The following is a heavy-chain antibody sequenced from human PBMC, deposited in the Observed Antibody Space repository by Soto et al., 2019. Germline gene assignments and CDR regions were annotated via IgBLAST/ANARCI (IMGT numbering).Heavy chain of an antibody. V-gene: IGHV4-59*01. CDR2: ISYVGST. CDR3: ARWIGGYCSSPGCYSFDN. CDR1: SGSISSFY. Sequence: QVQLQESGPGLVKPSETLSLTCTVSSGSISSFYWSWIRQPPGKGLEWIGYISYVGSTYYNPSLKNRVTISVDTSKDQFSLKVTSVTTADTAVYFCARWIGGYCSSPGCYSFDNWGQGILVTVSS. J-gene: IGHJ4*02. D-gene: IGHD2-2*02.